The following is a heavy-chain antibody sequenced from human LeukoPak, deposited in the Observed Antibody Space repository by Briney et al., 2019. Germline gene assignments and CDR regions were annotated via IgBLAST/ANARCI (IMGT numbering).Heavy chain of an antibody. CDR2: VSAHSGNT. CDR3: ARVSCGYNCHYAMDV. D-gene: IGHD5-18*01. Sequence: ASVKVSCKASGYTFASHGISWLRQAPGQGLEWVGWVSAHSGNTKYAERVQGRASMTADTSTSTAYMELRSLRSDDTALYYCARVSCGYNCHYAMDVWGQGTTVTVSS. V-gene: IGHV1-18*01. J-gene: IGHJ6*02. CDR1: GYTFASHG.